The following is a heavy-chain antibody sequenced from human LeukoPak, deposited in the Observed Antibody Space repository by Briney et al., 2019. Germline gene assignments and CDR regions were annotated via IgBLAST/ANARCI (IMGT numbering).Heavy chain of an antibody. CDR2: ISWNSGDI. Sequence: GGSLRLSCAASGFTFDDYAMHWVRQAPGKGLEWVSGISWNSGDIEYADSVKGRFTISRDNAKNSLYLQMNSLRAEDTAVYYCAKDVPDDYDFWSGPDYWGQGTLVTVSS. V-gene: IGHV3-9*01. J-gene: IGHJ4*02. CDR1: GFTFDDYA. D-gene: IGHD3-3*01. CDR3: AKDVPDDYDFWSGPDY.